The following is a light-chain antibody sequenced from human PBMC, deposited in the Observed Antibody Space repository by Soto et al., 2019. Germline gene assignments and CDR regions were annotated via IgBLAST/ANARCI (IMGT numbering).Light chain of an antibody. Sequence: DIQMTQSPSTLSASVGDRVTITCRATQSISNSLAWYQQKPGKAPNLLIYKASSLETGVPSRFSGSGSGTEFTLTITSLQPDDSATYYCQQYASFWTFGQGNKVEIK. CDR2: KAS. CDR3: QQYASFWT. J-gene: IGKJ1*01. CDR1: QSISNS. V-gene: IGKV1-5*03.